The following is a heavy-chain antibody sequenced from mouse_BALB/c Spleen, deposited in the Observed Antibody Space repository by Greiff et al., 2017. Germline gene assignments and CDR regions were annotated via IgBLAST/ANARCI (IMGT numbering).Heavy chain of an antibody. CDR3: ARMIRIYAMDY. CDR1: GFSLTSYG. V-gene: IGHV2-2*02. Sequence: QVQLQQSGPGLVQPSQSLSITCTVSGFSLTSYGVHWVRQSPGKGLEWLGVIWSCGSTDYNAAFISRLSISKDNSKSQVFFQMNSLQANDTAIYYCARMIRIYAMDYWGQGTSVTVSS. CDR2: IWSCGST. J-gene: IGHJ4*01.